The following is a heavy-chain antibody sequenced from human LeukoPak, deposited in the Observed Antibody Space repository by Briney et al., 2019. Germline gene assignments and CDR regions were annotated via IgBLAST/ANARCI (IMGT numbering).Heavy chain of an antibody. Sequence: ASVKVSCKASGGTFSSYAISWVRRAPGQGLEWMGGIIPILGTANYAQKFQGRVTITTDESRSTAYMELSSLRSEDTAVYYCARVGGYSSSYDWFDPWGQGTLVTVSS. D-gene: IGHD6-13*01. V-gene: IGHV1-69*05. J-gene: IGHJ5*02. CDR3: ARVGGYSSSYDWFDP. CDR1: GGTFSSYA. CDR2: IIPILGTA.